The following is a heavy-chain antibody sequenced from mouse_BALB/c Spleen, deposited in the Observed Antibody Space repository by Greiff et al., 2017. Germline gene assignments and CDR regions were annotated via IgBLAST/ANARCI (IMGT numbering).Heavy chain of an antibody. J-gene: IGHJ4*01. Sequence: VKLVESGPGLVAPSQSLSITCTVSGFSLTGYGVNWVRQPPGKGLEWLGMIWGDGSTDYNSALKSRLSISKDNSKSQVFLKMNSLQTDDTARYYCASYGNYVRYAMDYWGQGTSVTVSS. V-gene: IGHV2-6-7*01. CDR3: ASYGNYVRYAMDY. CDR1: GFSLTGYG. CDR2: IWGDGST. D-gene: IGHD2-1*01.